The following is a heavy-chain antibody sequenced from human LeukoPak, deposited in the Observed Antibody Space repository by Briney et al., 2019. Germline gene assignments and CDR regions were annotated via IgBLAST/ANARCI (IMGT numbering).Heavy chain of an antibody. D-gene: IGHD2-15*01. J-gene: IGHJ4*02. CDR1: GGSFSGYY. CDR3: ARNQGYCSGGSCYAKRAYYFDY. V-gene: IGHV4-34*01. Sequence: ASETLSLTCAVYGGSFSGYYWSWIRQPPGKGLERIGEINHSGSTNYNPSLKSRVTISVDTSKNQFSLKLSSVTAADTAVYYCARNQGYCSGGSCYAKRAYYFDYWGQGTLVTVSS. CDR2: INHSGST.